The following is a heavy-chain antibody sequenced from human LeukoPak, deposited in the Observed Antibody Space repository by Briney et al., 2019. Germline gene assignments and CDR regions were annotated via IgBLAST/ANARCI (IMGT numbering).Heavy chain of an antibody. CDR2: ISGTGATI. Sequence: PGGSLRLSCAASGFIFSSYEMNWVRQAPGKGLEWVSYISGTGATIYYADSVRGRFTISRDNAKNSVYLQMNSLRAEDTAVYYCAELGITMIGGVWGKGTTVTISS. J-gene: IGHJ6*04. CDR1: GFIFSSYE. D-gene: IGHD3-10*02. CDR3: AELGITMIGGV. V-gene: IGHV3-48*03.